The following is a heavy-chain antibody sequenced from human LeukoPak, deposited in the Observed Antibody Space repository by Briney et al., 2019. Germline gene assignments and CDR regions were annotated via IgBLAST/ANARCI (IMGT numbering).Heavy chain of an antibody. D-gene: IGHD1-26*01. Sequence: PGGSLRLSCAASGVMLSSYWMSWVRQAPGKGLEWVANIKQDGSEKYYVDSVKGRFTISRDNAKNSLFLQMNRLRAEDTAVYFCAREGSQSASGTYPGNDWGQGTLVTVSS. V-gene: IGHV3-7*01. CDR1: GVMLSSYW. CDR3: AREGSQSASGTYPGND. J-gene: IGHJ4*02. CDR2: IKQDGSEK.